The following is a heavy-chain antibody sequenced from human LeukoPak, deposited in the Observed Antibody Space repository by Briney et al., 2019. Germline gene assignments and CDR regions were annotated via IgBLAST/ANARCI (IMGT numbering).Heavy chain of an antibody. J-gene: IGHJ6*02. V-gene: IGHV4-39*01. CDR2: IYYSGST. CDR3: ARSITVGGSAFGMDV. CDR1: GGSISSSSYY. Sequence: SETLSLTCTVSGGSISSSSYYWGWIRQPPGKGLEWIGSIYYSGSTYYNPSPKSRVTISVDTSKNQFSLKLSSVTAADTAVYYCARSITVGGSAFGMDVWGQGTTVTVSS. D-gene: IGHD4-11*01.